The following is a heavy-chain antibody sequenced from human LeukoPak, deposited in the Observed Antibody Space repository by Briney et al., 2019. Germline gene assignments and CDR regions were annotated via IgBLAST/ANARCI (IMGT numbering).Heavy chain of an antibody. CDR2: ISWNSGSI. CDR1: GFTFDDYA. J-gene: IGHJ4*02. Sequence: GGSLRLSCAASGFTFDDYAMHWVRQAPGKGLEWVPGISWNSGSIGYADSVKGRFTISRDNAKNSLYLQMNSLRAEDTALYYCAKDIGRLGGFWGQGTLVTVSS. V-gene: IGHV3-9*01. D-gene: IGHD3-16*01. CDR3: AKDIGRLGGF.